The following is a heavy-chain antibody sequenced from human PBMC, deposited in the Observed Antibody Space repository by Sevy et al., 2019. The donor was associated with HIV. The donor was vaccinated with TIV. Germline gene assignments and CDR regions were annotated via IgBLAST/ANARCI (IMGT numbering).Heavy chain of an antibody. CDR3: ARDHNTGWCNWFDP. D-gene: IGHD3-9*01. CDR2: VPYDGSKS. Sequence: GGSLRLSCEVSGFNVNNYGMHWVRQAPGKGLEWVEMVPYDGSKSHYVDSVKGRFTISRDYSENTLYLQMNNLRAEDTAVYYCARDHNTGWCNWFDPWGQGTLVTVSS. CDR1: GFNVNNYG. V-gene: IGHV3-30*02. J-gene: IGHJ5*02.